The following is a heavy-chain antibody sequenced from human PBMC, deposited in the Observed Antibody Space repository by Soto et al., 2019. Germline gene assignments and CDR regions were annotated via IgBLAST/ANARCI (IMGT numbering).Heavy chain of an antibody. CDR1: GLTFSTDE. D-gene: IGHD6-19*01. V-gene: IGHV3-48*03. CDR3: VREGGSVAFDS. CDR2: ISYTSTTI. Sequence: EVQLVASGGGLVPPGGSLRLSCAVSGLTFSTDEMNWVRQAPGKGLEWLAYISYTSTTIKYADYVKGRFAVSRDNAKKSLPLQIITLGVEDTYVYYCVREGGSVAFDSWGQGTLVTVSS. J-gene: IGHJ4*02.